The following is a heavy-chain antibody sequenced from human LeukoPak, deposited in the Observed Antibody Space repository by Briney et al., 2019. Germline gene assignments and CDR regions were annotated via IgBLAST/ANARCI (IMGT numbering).Heavy chain of an antibody. Sequence: ASVKVSCKASGGTFSSYAISWVRQAPGQGLEWMGGIIPVFGTANYAQKFQGRVTITADKSTSTAYMELSSLRSEDTAVYYCARSGTGAPLDYWGQGTLVTVSS. CDR1: GGTFSSYA. CDR3: ARSGTGAPLDY. J-gene: IGHJ4*02. D-gene: IGHD6-13*01. CDR2: IIPVFGTA. V-gene: IGHV1-69*06.